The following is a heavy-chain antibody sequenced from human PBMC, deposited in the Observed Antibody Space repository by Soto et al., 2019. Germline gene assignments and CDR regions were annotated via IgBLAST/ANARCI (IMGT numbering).Heavy chain of an antibody. J-gene: IGHJ4*02. Sequence: EVHLLESGGGLVQPGGSLRLSCAASGFTFSTYAMSWVRQAPGKGLEWVSFISGSGDSTYYADSVKGRFTISRDNSKNTLYLQMNSLRTDDTAVYYCAKDETVARPFDYWGQGTLVTVSS. CDR1: GFTFSTYA. D-gene: IGHD4-17*01. V-gene: IGHV3-23*01. CDR2: ISGSGDST. CDR3: AKDETVARPFDY.